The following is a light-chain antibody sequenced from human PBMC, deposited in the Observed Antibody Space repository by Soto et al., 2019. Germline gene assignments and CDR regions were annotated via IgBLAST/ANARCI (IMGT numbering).Light chain of an antibody. CDR1: QSLSYW. CDR3: QQYARFPYT. CDR2: KAS. Sequence: DIQMTQSPSTLSASVGDTVTITCRASQSLSYWLAWYQQKPGQAPKLLIHKASTLESGVPSRFSGSGSGTEFNLSISRLQPDDFATFYCQQYARFPYTFGQGTKLEIK. V-gene: IGKV1-5*03. J-gene: IGKJ2*01.